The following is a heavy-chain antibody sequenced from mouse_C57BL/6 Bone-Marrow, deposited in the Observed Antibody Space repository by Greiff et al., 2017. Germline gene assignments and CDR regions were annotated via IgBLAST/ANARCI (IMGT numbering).Heavy chain of an antibody. CDR1: GFTFSDYY. CDR3: ARQDGNEDFDY. J-gene: IGHJ2*01. D-gene: IGHD2-1*01. V-gene: IGHV5-12*01. Sequence: VQLKESGGGLVQPGGSLKLSCAASGFTFSDYYMYWVRQTPEKRLEWVAYISNGGGSTYYPDTVKGRFTISRDNAKNTLYLQMSRLKSEDTAMYYCARQDGNEDFDYWGQGTTLTVSS. CDR2: ISNGGGST.